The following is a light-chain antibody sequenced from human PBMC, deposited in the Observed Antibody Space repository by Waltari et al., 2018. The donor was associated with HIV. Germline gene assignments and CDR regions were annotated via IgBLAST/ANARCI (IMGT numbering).Light chain of an antibody. V-gene: IGLV2-23*01. J-gene: IGLJ3*02. CDR2: GGS. Sequence: QSALTQPASVPGSPGQSIPIPCIASKVAIAYMTFLSWYQQFPGRAPQLIIYGGSIRSSRVSHRFSASKSGKTASLTISGLQTADEAIYYCSAYVGTLTPAFGGGTQVTVL. CDR3: SAYVGTLTPA. CDR1: KVAIAYMTF.